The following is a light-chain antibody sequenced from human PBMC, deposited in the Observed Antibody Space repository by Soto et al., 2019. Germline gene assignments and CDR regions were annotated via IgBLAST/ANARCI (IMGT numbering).Light chain of an antibody. Sequence: QSALTQPASVSGSPGQSITISCTGTSSDVGAYNYVSWYQQHPGKAPKLMIFEVSDRPSGVSNRFSGSKSGNTASLTISGLXXXXXAXYYCSSYTSSNTLVFGGGTKLTVL. V-gene: IGLV2-14*01. CDR1: SSDVGAYNY. CDR2: EVS. J-gene: IGLJ2*01. CDR3: SSYTSSNTLV.